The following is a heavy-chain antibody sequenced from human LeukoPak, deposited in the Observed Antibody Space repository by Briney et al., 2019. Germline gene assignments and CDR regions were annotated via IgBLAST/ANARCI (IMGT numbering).Heavy chain of an antibody. J-gene: IGHJ4*02. CDR2: IYYSGST. Sequence: SETLSLTCTVSGGSISSSSYYWGWIRQPPGKGLEWIGSIYYSGSTYYNPSLKSRVTISVDTSKNQFSLKLSSVTAADTAVYYCARETRYSSSWYDYWDQGTLVTVSS. CDR3: ARETRYSSSWYDY. CDR1: GGSISSSSYY. D-gene: IGHD6-13*01. V-gene: IGHV4-39*07.